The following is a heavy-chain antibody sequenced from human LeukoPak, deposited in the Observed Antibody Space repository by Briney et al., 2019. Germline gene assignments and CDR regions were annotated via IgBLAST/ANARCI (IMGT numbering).Heavy chain of an antibody. D-gene: IGHD4-23*01. V-gene: IGHV4-59*12. CDR1: GGSISTYY. CDR3: ARDGTTVVEDWYFDL. Sequence: SETLSLTCIVSGGSISTYYWSWIRQPPGKGLEWIGYIYYTGSTTYNPSLKSRVSISVDTSKNKFSLKLSSVTAADTAVYYCARDGTTVVEDWYFDLWGRGTLVTVSS. CDR2: IYYTGST. J-gene: IGHJ2*01.